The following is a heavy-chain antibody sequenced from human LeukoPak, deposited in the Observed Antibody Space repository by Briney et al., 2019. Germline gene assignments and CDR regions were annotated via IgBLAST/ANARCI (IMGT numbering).Heavy chain of an antibody. J-gene: IGHJ4*02. CDR3: ARGYGNYGY. CDR2: IKQDGSEK. D-gene: IGHD4-11*01. Sequence: GGSLRLSCGASGFTFSSYWMSWVRQAPGKGLEWVANIKQDGSEKYYVDSVKGRFTISRDNAKNSLYLQMNSLRAEDTAVYYCARGYGNYGYWGQGTLVTVSS. V-gene: IGHV3-7*01. CDR1: GFTFSSYW.